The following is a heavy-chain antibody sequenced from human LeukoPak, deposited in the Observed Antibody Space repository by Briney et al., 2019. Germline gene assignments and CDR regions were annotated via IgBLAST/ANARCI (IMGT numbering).Heavy chain of an antibody. V-gene: IGHV3-21*01. J-gene: IGHJ6*02. D-gene: IGHD3-22*01. CDR1: GFTFSSYS. CDR3: ARDRLGHYDSSGYYYYYGMDV. CDR2: ISSSSSYI. Sequence: GGSLRLSYAASGFTFSSYSMNWVRQAPGKGLEWVSSISSSSSYIYCADSVKGRFTISRDNAKNSLYLQMNSLRAEDTAVYYCARDRLGHYDSSGYYYYYGMDVWGQGTTVTVSS.